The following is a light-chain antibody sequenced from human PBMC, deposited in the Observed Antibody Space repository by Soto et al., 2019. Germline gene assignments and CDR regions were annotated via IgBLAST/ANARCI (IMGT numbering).Light chain of an antibody. CDR2: AAS. V-gene: IGKV1-39*01. CDR1: QSISSY. CDR3: QQSYSTPFT. J-gene: IGKJ3*01. Sequence: DIQMTQSPSSLSASVGDRVTITCRASQSISSYLNWYQQKPGKAPKLLIYAASSMQSGVPSRFSGSGSGTYFTLTISSLQPEDFATYYCQQSYSTPFTFCPATKVDIK.